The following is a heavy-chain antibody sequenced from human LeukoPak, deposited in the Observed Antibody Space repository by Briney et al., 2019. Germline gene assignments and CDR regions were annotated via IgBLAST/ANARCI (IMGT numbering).Heavy chain of an antibody. D-gene: IGHD2-2*01. CDR1: GFTFDDYG. V-gene: IGHV3-20*04. CDR3: VRDRWSSTSCNDSPNWCDP. J-gene: IGHJ5*02. Sequence: GGSLRLSCAASGFTFDDYGMSWVRQAPGKGLEWISGVNWNGGSTGYADSVKGRFTIPRDNAKNSLYLQMNSLRAEDTALYYCVRDRWSSTSCNDSPNWCDPWGQGTLVTVSS. CDR2: VNWNGGST.